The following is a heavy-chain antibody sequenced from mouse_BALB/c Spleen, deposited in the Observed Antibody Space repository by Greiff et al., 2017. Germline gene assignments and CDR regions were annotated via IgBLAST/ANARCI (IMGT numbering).Heavy chain of an antibody. D-gene: IGHD2-4*01. CDR3: AREGLRLAMDY. Sequence: EVQRVESGPGLVKPSQSLSLTCTVTGYSITSDYAWNWIRQFPGNKLEWMGYISYSGSTSYNPSLKSRISITRDTSKNQFFLQLNSVTTEDTATYYCAREGLRLAMDYWGQGTSVTVSS. J-gene: IGHJ4*01. V-gene: IGHV3-2*02. CDR2: ISYSGST. CDR1: GYSITSDYA.